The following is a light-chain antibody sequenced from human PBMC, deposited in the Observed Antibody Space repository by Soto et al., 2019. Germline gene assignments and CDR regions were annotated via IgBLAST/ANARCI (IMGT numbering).Light chain of an antibody. Sequence: QSVLTQPPSVSAATGQQVTISCSGSSSNIGDNYVSWYQHLPGTAPKLVVYDNDRRPSGIPGRFSGSKSGTSATLVITGLQTGDEADYYCGTWDDRLDGNYVFWTGTKVTVL. CDR3: GTWDDRLDGNYV. J-gene: IGLJ1*01. CDR2: DND. V-gene: IGLV1-51*01. CDR1: SSNIGDNY.